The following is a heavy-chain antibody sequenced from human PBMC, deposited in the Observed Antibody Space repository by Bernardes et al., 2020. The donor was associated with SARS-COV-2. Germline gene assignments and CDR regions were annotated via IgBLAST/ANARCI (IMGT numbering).Heavy chain of an antibody. CDR1: GYTFSDYY. J-gene: IGHJ4*02. V-gene: IGHV1-2*02. Sequence: ASVKVSCMASGYTFSDYYTHWLRQAPGRGLEWMGWISPKSGATNHAQKFQGRVTMTRDTSISTDYMELSRLRSDDTAVYYCARTFYYDRGGDSLFDYWGQGTPVTVSS. CDR3: ARTFYYDRGGDSLFDY. D-gene: IGHD2-21*01. CDR2: ISPKSGAT.